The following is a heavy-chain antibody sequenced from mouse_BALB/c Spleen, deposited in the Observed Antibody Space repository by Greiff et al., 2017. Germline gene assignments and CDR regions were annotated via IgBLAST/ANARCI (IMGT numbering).Heavy chain of an antibody. CDR3: ARPLYYGSTLYAMDY. CDR2: ISCYNGAT. CDR1: GYSFTGYY. D-gene: IGHD1-1*01. Sequence: LVKTGASVKISCKASGYSFTGYYMHWVKQSHGKSLEWIGYISCYNGATSYNQKFKGKATFTVDTSSSTAYMQFNSLTSEDSAVYYCARPLYYGSTLYAMDYWGQGTSVTVSS. V-gene: IGHV1S34*01. J-gene: IGHJ4*01.